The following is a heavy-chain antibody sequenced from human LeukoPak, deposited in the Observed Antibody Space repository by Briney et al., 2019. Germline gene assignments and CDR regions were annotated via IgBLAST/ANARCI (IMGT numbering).Heavy chain of an antibody. CDR2: ISAYNGNT. CDR3: ARGGTSYGSGSDAFDI. CDR1: GYTFTSYG. V-gene: IGHV1-18*01. Sequence: ASVKVSCKASGYTFTSYGFSWVRQAPGQGLEWLGWISAYNGNTNYAQKLQGRVTMTTDKSTSTAYMELRSLRSDDTAVYYCARGGTSYGSGSDAFDIWGQGTMVTVSS. D-gene: IGHD3-10*01. J-gene: IGHJ3*02.